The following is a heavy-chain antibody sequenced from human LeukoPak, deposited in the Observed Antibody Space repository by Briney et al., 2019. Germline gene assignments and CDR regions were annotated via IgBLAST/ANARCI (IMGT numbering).Heavy chain of an antibody. D-gene: IGHD2-2*01. J-gene: IGHJ4*02. Sequence: GGSLRLSCAASGFTFDDYAMHWVRQAPGKGLEWVAVISYDEINKYYADSVKGRFTISRDNSKNTLFLQMNSLRVEDTAVYYCAKGYCSSTSCLKTDWGQGTLVTVSS. V-gene: IGHV3-30*18. CDR1: GFTFDDYA. CDR2: ISYDEINK. CDR3: AKGYCSSTSCLKTD.